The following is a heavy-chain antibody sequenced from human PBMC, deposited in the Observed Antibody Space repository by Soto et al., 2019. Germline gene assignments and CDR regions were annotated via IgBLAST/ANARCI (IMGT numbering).Heavy chain of an antibody. J-gene: IGHJ4*02. CDR3: AREGAKAANMFDY. D-gene: IGHD2-8*01. V-gene: IGHV1-46*01. Sequence: QVQMVQSGAEVKKPGASVKVSCKASGYTLTNFHMHWVRQAPGQGLEWMGVINPNGDWTAYAQKFQGRLTVTRDTSTSTLYMDLSSLRSEDTALYYCAREGAKAANMFDYWGQGTLVTVSS. CDR1: GYTLTNFH. CDR2: INPNGDWT.